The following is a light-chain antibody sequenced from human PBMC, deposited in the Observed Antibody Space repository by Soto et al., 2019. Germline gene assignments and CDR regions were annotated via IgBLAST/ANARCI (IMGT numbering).Light chain of an antibody. V-gene: IGLV2-8*01. J-gene: IGLJ2*01. CDR3: SSYAGSNVV. Sequence: QSALTQPPSASGSPGQSVTISCTGTSSDVGGHNYVSWYQQHPGKAPKLMISEVTKRPSGVPDRFSGSRSGNTASLTVSGLQAEDEADYYCSSYAGSNVVFGGGTQLTVL. CDR1: SSDVGGHNY. CDR2: EVT.